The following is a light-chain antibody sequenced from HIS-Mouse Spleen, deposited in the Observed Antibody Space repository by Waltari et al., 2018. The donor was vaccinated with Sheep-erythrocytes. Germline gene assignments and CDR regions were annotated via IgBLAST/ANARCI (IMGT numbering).Light chain of an antibody. CDR3: QVWDSSSDHYV. CDR2: DDS. Sequence: SYVLTQPPSVSVAPGKTARITCGGNNLGRKSGHWYQQKPGQAPVLVFYDDSDRPSGIPERFSGSNSGNTATLTISRVEAGDEADYYCQVWDSSSDHYVFGTGTKVTVL. CDR1: NLGRKS. J-gene: IGLJ1*01. V-gene: IGLV3-21*03.